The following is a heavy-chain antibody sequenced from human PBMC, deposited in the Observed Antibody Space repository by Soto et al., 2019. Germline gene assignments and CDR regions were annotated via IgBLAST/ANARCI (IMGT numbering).Heavy chain of an antibody. CDR3: EKVVVAATRHTDFDS. Sequence: SETLSLTCAVYGGSFSGYYWSWIRQPPGKGLEWIGEINHSGSTNYNPSLKSRVTISVDTSKNHFSLKLSSVTAADTAVYYCEKVVVAATRHTDFDSWGQGTLVTVSS. J-gene: IGHJ4*02. V-gene: IGHV4-34*01. D-gene: IGHD2-15*01. CDR2: INHSGST. CDR1: GGSFSGYY.